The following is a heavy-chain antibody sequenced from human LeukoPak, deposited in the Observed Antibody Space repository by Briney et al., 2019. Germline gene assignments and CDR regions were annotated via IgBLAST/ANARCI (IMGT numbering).Heavy chain of an antibody. CDR2: IYYSGST. CDR1: GFSFSNHY. J-gene: IGHJ4*02. D-gene: IGHD4-23*01. CDR3: ARHSSMTTVVFDY. V-gene: IGHV4-39*01. Sequence: PGGSLRLSCTASGFSFSNHYMRWIRQAPGKGLEWIGSIYYSGSTYYNPSLKSRVTISVDTSKRQFSLKLNSVTAADTAVYYCARHSSMTTVVFDYWGQGTLVTVSS.